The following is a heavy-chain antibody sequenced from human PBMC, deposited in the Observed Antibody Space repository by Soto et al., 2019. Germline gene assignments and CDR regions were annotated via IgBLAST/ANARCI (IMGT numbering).Heavy chain of an antibody. CDR1: GFTFSSYA. CDR2: ISGSGGST. CDR3: AKRNYGSEFDY. V-gene: IGHV3-23*01. Sequence: EVQLLESGGGLVQPGGSLRLSCAASGFTFSSYAMNWVRPAPGKGLEWVSVISGSGGSTYYADSVKGRFTISRDNSKNTLYLQMNSLRAEDTAVYYCAKRNYGSEFDYWGQGTLVTVSS. D-gene: IGHD3-10*01. J-gene: IGHJ4*02.